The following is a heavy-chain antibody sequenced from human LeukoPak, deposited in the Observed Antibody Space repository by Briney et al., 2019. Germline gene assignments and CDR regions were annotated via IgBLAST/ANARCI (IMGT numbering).Heavy chain of an antibody. J-gene: IGHJ4*02. CDR3: ARDKIVGATYLDY. Sequence: GGSLRLSCAASGFTFSSYWMSWVRQAPGKGLEWVAHIKQDGSEKYYVDSVKGRFTISRDNAKNSLFLQMNSLRAEDTAVYYCARDKIVGATYLDYWGQGTLATVSS. V-gene: IGHV3-7*01. CDR2: IKQDGSEK. D-gene: IGHD1-26*01. CDR1: GFTFSSYW.